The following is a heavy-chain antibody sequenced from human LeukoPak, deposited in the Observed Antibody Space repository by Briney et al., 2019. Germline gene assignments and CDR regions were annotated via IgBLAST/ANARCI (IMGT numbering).Heavy chain of an antibody. CDR3: ARAWESIAGYYFDY. CDR1: GYTFSSYH. CDR2: INPSFNPGVDVT. Sequence: ASVKVSCKASGYTFSSYHIYWVRQAPGQGLEWMGKINPSFNPGVDVTSYAQKFQGRVTMTRDISTNTVYMELSSLTSEDTAVYYCARAWESIAGYYFDYWGQGTLVTVSS. D-gene: IGHD1-26*01. J-gene: IGHJ4*02. V-gene: IGHV1-46*01.